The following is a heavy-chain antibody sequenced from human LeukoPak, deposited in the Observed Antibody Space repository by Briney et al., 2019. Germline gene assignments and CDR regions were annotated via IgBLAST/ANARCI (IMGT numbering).Heavy chain of an antibody. CDR1: GFTFSSYS. CDR3: ARDLDFWSGYKDY. CDR2: MTSTSHV. D-gene: IGHD3-3*01. V-gene: IGHV3-21*01. Sequence: PGGSLRLSCAASGFTFSSYSMNWVRQAPGKGLEWVSSMTSTSHVYYADSLKGRFTISRDNAKNSLYLQMNSLRAEDTAVYYCARDLDFWSGYKDYWGQGTLVTVSS. J-gene: IGHJ4*02.